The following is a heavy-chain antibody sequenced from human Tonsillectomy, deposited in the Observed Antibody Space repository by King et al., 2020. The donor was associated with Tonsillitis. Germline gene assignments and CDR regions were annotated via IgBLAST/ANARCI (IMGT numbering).Heavy chain of an antibody. J-gene: IGHJ3*01. Sequence: VQLVESGGGVVQPGKSLRLSCAASGFTISAYGMHWVRQAPGKGLEWVAFIRYDGSKQFYADFLKGRFTISRDNSKDTLYLQMNSLSAEDTAVYYCAKSLERRPSHPFDVWGQGTMVTVSS. V-gene: IGHV3-30*02. CDR2: IRYDGSKQ. CDR3: AKSLERRPSHPFDV. D-gene: IGHD1-1*01. CDR1: GFTISAYG.